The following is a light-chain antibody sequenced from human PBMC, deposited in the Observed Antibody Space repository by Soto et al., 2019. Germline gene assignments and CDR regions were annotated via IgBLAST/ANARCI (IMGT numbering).Light chain of an antibody. CDR2: AAS. V-gene: IGKV1-9*01. J-gene: IGKJ1*01. CDR3: QQLNSYPVT. CDR1: QGISSY. Sequence: DIQLTQSPSFLSASVGDRVTITCRASQGISSYLAWYQQKPGKAPKLLIYAASTLQSGVPSRFSGSGSGTEFTLTISSLLPEDFATYYCQQLNSYPVTFGQGTKVEIK.